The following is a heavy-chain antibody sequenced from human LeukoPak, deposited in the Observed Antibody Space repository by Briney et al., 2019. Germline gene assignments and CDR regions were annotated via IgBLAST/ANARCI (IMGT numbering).Heavy chain of an antibody. CDR2: IYHSGST. V-gene: IGHV4-59*08. Sequence: SETLSLTCSVSGGSINNYYWSWIRQPPGKGLEWIGYIYHSGSTNYNPSLKSRVTISVDTSKNQFSLMLSSVTAADTAVYYCARHNARLRGWIGEVDFWGQGALVTVSS. J-gene: IGHJ4*02. D-gene: IGHD3-10*01. CDR1: GGSINNYY. CDR3: ARHNARLRGWIGEVDF.